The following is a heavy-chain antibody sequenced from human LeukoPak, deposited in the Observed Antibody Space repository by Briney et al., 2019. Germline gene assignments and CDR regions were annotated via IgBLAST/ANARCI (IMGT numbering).Heavy chain of an antibody. Sequence: SETLSLTCTVSGYSISSGYYWGWIRQPPGKGLEWIGYIYYSGSTNYNPLLKSRVTISVDASKNQFSLKLSSVTAADTAVYYCARDPHYYDSSGYLNCFDYWGQGTLVTVSS. V-gene: IGHV4-61*01. J-gene: IGHJ4*02. CDR3: ARDPHYYDSSGYLNCFDY. CDR2: IYYSGST. CDR1: GYSISSGYY. D-gene: IGHD3-22*01.